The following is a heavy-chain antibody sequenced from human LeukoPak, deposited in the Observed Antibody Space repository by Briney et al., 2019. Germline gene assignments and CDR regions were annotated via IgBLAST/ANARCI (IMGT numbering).Heavy chain of an antibody. CDR3: ARDGTEGADTYYYYYMDV. D-gene: IGHD1-26*01. Sequence: GGSLRLSCAASGFTFSSYAMHWVRQAPGKGLEWVAVISYDGSNKYYADSVKGRFTISRDNSKNTLYLQMNSLRAEDTAVYYCARDGTEGADTYYYYYMDVWGKGTTVTVSS. J-gene: IGHJ6*03. CDR2: ISYDGSNK. CDR1: GFTFSSYA. V-gene: IGHV3-30*04.